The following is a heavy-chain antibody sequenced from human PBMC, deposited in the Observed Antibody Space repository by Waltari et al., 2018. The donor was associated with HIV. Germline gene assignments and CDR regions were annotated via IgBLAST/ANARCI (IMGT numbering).Heavy chain of an antibody. CDR1: GSNFINHY. V-gene: IGHV1-8*01. J-gene: IGHJ6*02. CDR3: ARNRSARGKRFFYYGLDV. CDR2: VNPLGEHS. D-gene: IGHD3-16*01. Sequence: MQSGPEVKRPGASVNISCRASGSNFINHYITWVRQAPGHGLEWMGLVNPLGEHSAYEYKCEERVFVSVDLSKSTVYLEWTKLTPRDTATYFGARNRSARGKRFFYYGLDVWGQGTTVAVSS.